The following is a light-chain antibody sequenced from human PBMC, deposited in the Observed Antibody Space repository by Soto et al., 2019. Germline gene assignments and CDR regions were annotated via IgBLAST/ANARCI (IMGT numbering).Light chain of an antibody. J-gene: IGKJ5*01. CDR2: KAS. Sequence: DIQMTQSPSTLSASVGDRVTITCRASQSISSWLAWYQQKPGKAPKLLIYKASSLESGVPSRFSGSGSGTEFTLTTSSLQPDDFATYYCQQYNSYPITCGQGTRLEIK. CDR1: QSISSW. V-gene: IGKV1-5*03. CDR3: QQYNSYPIT.